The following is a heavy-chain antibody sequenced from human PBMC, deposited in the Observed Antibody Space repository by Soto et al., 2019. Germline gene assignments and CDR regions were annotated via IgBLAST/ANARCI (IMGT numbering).Heavy chain of an antibody. Sequence: GGSLRLSCAASGFSVSNNYMGWVRLAPGKGLEWVSFIYSVGSTYYRDSVKGRFTISRDTSKNIVHLQMNSLKTEDTAVYYCTTDPIAAAGTLGYWGQGTLVTVSS. V-gene: IGHV3-53*01. CDR2: IYSVGST. CDR1: GFSVSNNY. J-gene: IGHJ4*02. D-gene: IGHD6-13*01. CDR3: TTDPIAAAGTLGY.